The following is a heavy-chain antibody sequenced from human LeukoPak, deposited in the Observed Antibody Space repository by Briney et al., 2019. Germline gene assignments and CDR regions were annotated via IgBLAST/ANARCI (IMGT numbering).Heavy chain of an antibody. CDR1: GGSFSGYY. J-gene: IGHJ6*03. D-gene: IGHD3-10*01. Sequence: PSETLSLTCAVYGGSFSGYYWSWIRQPPGKGLEWIGEINHSGSTNYNPSLKSRVTISVDTSKNQFSLKLSSVTAADTAVYYCARYLAHDYGSGSYYNFYYYYYYMDVWGKGTTVTVSS. V-gene: IGHV4-34*01. CDR2: INHSGST. CDR3: ARYLAHDYGSGSYYNFYYYYYYMDV.